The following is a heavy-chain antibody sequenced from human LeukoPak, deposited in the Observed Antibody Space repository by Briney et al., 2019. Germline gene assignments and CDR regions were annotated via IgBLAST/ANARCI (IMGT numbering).Heavy chain of an antibody. CDR1: GITLSNYG. J-gene: IGHJ4*02. CDR3: AKRGVVIRVILVGFHKEAYYFDS. Sequence: GGSLRLSCAVSGITLSNYGMSWVRQAPWKGVEWVGGISDSGGRTNYAGSVKGRFTISRDNPKNTLYLQMNSLRAEDTAVYFCAKRGVVIRVILVGFHKEAYYFDSWGQGALVTVSS. D-gene: IGHD3-22*01. CDR2: ISDSGGRT. V-gene: IGHV3-23*01.